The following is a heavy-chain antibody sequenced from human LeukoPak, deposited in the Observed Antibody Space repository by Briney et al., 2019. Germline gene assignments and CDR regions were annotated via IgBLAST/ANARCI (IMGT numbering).Heavy chain of an antibody. CDR2: MNPNSGNT. J-gene: IGHJ6*03. V-gene: IGHV1-8*01. Sequence: ASVKVSCKASGYTFTSYDINWVRQATGQGLEWMGWMNPNSGNTGYAQKFQGRVTMTRNTSISTAYMELSSLRSEDTAVYYCARVVYDILTGDYYYYMDVWGKGTTVTVSS. CDR3: ARVVYDILTGDYYYYMDV. CDR1: GYTFTSYD. D-gene: IGHD3-9*01.